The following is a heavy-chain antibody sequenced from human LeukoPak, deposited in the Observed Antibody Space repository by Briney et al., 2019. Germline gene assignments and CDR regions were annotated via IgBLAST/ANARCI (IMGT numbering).Heavy chain of an antibody. CDR1: GGSISSYY. Sequence: PSETLSLTCTVSGGSISSYYWSWIRQPAGKRLEWIGRISSSGSTNYNPSLKSRITMSVDSSKNQFSLILISVTAADTAVYYCARFWHSSGGNSGTKSDYFDYWGQGTLVTVSS. D-gene: IGHD4-23*01. J-gene: IGHJ4*02. CDR2: ISSSGST. V-gene: IGHV4-4*07. CDR3: ARFWHSSGGNSGTKSDYFDY.